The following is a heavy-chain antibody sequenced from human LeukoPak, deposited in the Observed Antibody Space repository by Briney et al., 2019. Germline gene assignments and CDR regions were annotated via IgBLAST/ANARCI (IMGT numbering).Heavy chain of an antibody. CDR1: GLIFRNYA. V-gene: IGHV3-30*04. J-gene: IGHJ4*02. CDR3: ARVAVADY. CDR2: ISYDGSNK. Sequence: GGSLRLSCTASGLIFRNYAMTWVRQAPGKGLEWVAVISYDGSNKYYADSVKGRFTISRDNSKNTLYLQMNSLRAEDTAVYYCARVAVADYWGQGTLVTVSS. D-gene: IGHD6-19*01.